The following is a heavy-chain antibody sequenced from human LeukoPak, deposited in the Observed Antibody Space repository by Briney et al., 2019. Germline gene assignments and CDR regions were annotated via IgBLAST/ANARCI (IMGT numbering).Heavy chain of an antibody. CDR3: AKSPGDYGLLDY. CDR2: FDPEDGEA. V-gene: IGHV1-24*01. J-gene: IGHJ4*02. CDR1: GYSLTDLS. Sequence: GASVKVSCKVSGYSLTDLSLHWVRQAPGKGLEWMGGFDPEDGEAIYAQKFQGRVSMTEDTSKDTGYMELSTLTSEDTAVYYCAKSPGDYGLLDYWAQETLVTVSS. D-gene: IGHD4-17*01.